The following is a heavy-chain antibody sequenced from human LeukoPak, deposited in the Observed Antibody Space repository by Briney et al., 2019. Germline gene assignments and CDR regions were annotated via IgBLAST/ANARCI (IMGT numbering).Heavy chain of an antibody. D-gene: IGHD3-10*01. J-gene: IGHJ6*03. CDR2: INPNSGGT. V-gene: IGHV1-2*06. CDR3: ARNSLLGDYYYMDV. CDR1: GYTFTGYY. Sequence: GASVKVSCKASGYTFTGYYMHWVRQAPGQGLEWMGRINPNSGGTNYAQKFQGRVTMTRDTSISTAYMELSRLRSDDTAVYYCARNSLLGDYYYMDVGGKGTTVTVSS.